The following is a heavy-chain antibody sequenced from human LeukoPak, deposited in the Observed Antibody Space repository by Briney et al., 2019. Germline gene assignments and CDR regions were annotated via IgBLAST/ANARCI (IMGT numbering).Heavy chain of an antibody. J-gene: IGHJ4*02. CDR2: IYPGDSDT. CDR1: GYRFTTDY. Sequence: GESLKISCKASGYRFTTDYIGWVRQMPGKGLEWMGIIYPGDSDTRYSPSFQGQVTISADKSISTAYLQWSSLKASDTAMYYCARYSGQQLVSDFDYWGQGTLVTVSS. V-gene: IGHV5-51*01. CDR3: ARYSGQQLVSDFDY. D-gene: IGHD6-13*01.